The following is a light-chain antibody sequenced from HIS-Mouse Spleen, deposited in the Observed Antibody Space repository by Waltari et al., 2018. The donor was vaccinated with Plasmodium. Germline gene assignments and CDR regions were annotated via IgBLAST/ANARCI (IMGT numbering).Light chain of an antibody. CDR1: KLGDKY. J-gene: IGLJ2*01. Sequence: SYELTQPPSVSVSPGQTASITCSGAKLGDKYACWYQLKLGQSPVLVIDQVSKRPSGIPERFSGSNSGNTATLTISGTQAMDEADYYCQAWDSSTVVFGGGTKLTVL. CDR2: QVS. V-gene: IGLV3-1*01. CDR3: QAWDSSTVV.